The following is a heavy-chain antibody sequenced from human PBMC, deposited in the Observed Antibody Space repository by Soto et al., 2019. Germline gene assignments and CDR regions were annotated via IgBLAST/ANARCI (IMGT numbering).Heavy chain of an antibody. V-gene: IGHV6-1*01. J-gene: IGHJ6*02. CDR1: GDSVSSNSAA. Sequence: SQTLALPCAISGDSVSSNSAACNFIRQSPSRGLEWLGRTYYRSKWYNDYAVSVKGRISINPDTSKNLFSLQLNSVTPEDTAVYYCARDRKGGFVMDVWGQGTTVTVSS. CDR2: TYYRSKWYN. D-gene: IGHD3-16*01. CDR3: ARDRKGGFVMDV.